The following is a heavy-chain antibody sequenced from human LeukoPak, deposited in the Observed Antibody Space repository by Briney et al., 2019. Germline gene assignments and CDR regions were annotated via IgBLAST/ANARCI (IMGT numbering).Heavy chain of an antibody. J-gene: IGHJ4*02. V-gene: IGHV3-53*01. CDR2: IYSGDST. D-gene: IGHD3-10*01. Sequence: GGSLTLSCAASGFTVSSNYMSWVRQAPGKGLEWVSVIYSGDSTYYADSVKGRFTISRDNSKNTLYLQMNSLRAEDTAVYYCARESSGSYFAYWGQGTLVTVSS. CDR1: GFTVSSNY. CDR3: ARESSGSYFAY.